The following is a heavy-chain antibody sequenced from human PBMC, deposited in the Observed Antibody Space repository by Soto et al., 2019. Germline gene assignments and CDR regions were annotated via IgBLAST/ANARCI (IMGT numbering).Heavy chain of an antibody. CDR1: GGSISSGGYY. J-gene: IGHJ4*02. Sequence: SETLSLTCTVSGGSISSGGYYWSWIRQHPGKGLEWIGYIYYSGSTYYNPSLKSRVTISVDTSKNQFSLKLSSVTAADTAVYYCARETSPTPTVMEPYFDYWGQGTLVTVSS. CDR3: ARETSPTPTVMEPYFDY. D-gene: IGHD4-17*01. CDR2: IYYSGST. V-gene: IGHV4-31*03.